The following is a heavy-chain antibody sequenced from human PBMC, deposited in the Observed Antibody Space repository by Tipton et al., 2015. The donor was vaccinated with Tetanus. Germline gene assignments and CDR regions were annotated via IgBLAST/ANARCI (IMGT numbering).Heavy chain of an antibody. Sequence: TLSLTCAVYGGSFSGYYWSWIRQPPGKGLEWIGEINHRGSTNYNPSLKSRVNISVDTSKNQFSLKLSSVTAADTAVYYCARGEGWLVRTKIFDYWGQGTLVTVSS. J-gene: IGHJ4*02. CDR2: INHRGST. CDR3: ARGEGWLVRTKIFDY. V-gene: IGHV4-34*01. CDR1: GGSFSGYY. D-gene: IGHD6-19*01.